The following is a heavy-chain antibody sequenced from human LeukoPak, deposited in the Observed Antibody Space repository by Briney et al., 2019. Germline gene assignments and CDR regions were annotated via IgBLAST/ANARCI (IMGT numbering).Heavy chain of an antibody. J-gene: IGHJ4*02. CDR1: GGSISSYY. Sequence: KASETLSLTCTVSGGSISSYYWSWIRQPPGKGLEWIGYIYTSGSTNYNPSLKSRVTISVDTSKNQFSLKLSSVTAADTALYYCARWSHFYSDSRSYTFFDYWGQGTLVTVSS. D-gene: IGHD3-10*01. CDR2: IYTSGST. CDR3: ARWSHFYSDSRSYTFFDY. V-gene: IGHV4-4*09.